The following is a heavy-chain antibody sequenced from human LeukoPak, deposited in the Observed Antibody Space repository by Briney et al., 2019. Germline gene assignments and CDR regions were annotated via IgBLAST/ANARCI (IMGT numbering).Heavy chain of an antibody. Sequence: AGGSLRLSCAASGFTFSSYEMNWVRQAPGKGLEWVSYISSSGSYIYYADSVKGRFTISRDNAKNSLYLQMNSLRAEDTAVYYCARDYNLDYWGQGTLVTVSS. J-gene: IGHJ4*02. CDR3: ARDYNLDY. CDR2: ISSSGSYI. D-gene: IGHD1-1*01. CDR1: GFTFSSYE. V-gene: IGHV3-48*03.